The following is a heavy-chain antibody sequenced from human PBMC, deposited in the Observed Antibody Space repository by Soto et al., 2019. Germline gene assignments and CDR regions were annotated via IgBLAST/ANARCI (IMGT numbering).Heavy chain of an antibody. CDR2: MNPNSGNT. CDR1: GYTFTSYD. Sequence: ASVKVSCKASGYTFTSYDINWVRQATGQGLEWMGWMNPNSGNTGYAQKFQGRVTMTRNTSISTAYMELSSLRSEDTAVYYCARGIKGRGPDKYCFDYWGQGTLVTVSS. D-gene: IGHD3-9*01. CDR3: ARGIKGRGPDKYCFDY. V-gene: IGHV1-8*01. J-gene: IGHJ4*02.